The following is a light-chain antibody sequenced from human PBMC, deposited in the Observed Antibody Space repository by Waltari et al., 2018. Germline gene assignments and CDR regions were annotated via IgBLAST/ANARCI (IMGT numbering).Light chain of an antibody. Sequence: QSALTQPASVSGSPGQSITISCTGSNSNVGGNNYVSWYQQHPGKAPKLMIYDVSQRPSGVPDRFSGSKAGNTASLTISGLQAEDDADYYCCSYAGRSVVFGGGTKLTVL. CDR3: CSYAGRSVV. J-gene: IGLJ2*01. CDR2: DVS. V-gene: IGLV2-23*02. CDR1: NSNVGGNNY.